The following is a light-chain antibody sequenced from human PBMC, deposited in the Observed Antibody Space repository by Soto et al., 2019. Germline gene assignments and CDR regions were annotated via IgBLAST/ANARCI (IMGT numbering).Light chain of an antibody. V-gene: IGLV2-11*01. J-gene: IGLJ2*01. Sequence: QSALTQPRSVSGSPGQSVTISCSGTSSDVGGYDYVSWYQQSPDKAPKLMIFDVSERPAGVPDRLAGSKSGNTASLTISGLQAEDEADYYCFSYAGTYTPVVFGGGTKLTVL. CDR2: DVS. CDR3: FSYAGTYTPVV. CDR1: SSDVGGYDY.